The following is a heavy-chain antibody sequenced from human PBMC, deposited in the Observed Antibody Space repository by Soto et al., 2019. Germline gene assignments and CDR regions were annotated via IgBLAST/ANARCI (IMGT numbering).Heavy chain of an antibody. J-gene: IGHJ4*02. CDR3: ASLPGVPAAISGAG. CDR2: INHSGST. CDR1: GGSFSGYY. D-gene: IGHD2-2*01. V-gene: IGHV4-34*01. Sequence: QVQLQQWGAGLLKPSETLSLTCAVYGGSFSGYYWSWIRQPPGKGLEWIGEINHSGSTNYNPSLKSRVTISVDTSKNQFSLKLSSVTAADTAVYYCASLPGVPAAISGAGWGQGTLVTVSS.